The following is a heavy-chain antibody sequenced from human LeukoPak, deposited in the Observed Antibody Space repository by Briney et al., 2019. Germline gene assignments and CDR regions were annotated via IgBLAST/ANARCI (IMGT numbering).Heavy chain of an antibody. V-gene: IGHV1-2*02. J-gene: IGHJ2*01. CDR2: INPKSGGT. D-gene: IGHD6-13*01. CDR3: ARDRARIADFLKDWYFDF. Sequence: ASVKVSCKASGYTFAGYYIHWVRQAPGQGLEWMGWINPKSGGTTYARKFQGRVTLTRDTTISALYMELSSLRSDDTAVYFCARDRARIADFLKDWYFDFWGRGTLVTVS. CDR1: GYTFAGYY.